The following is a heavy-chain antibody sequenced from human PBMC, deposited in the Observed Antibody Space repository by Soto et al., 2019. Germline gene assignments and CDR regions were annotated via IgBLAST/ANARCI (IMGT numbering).Heavy chain of an antibody. CDR2: MNPNSGNT. CDR3: ARATSLRDPRAQYYYYYYMDV. Sequence: VSVKVSCKASGYTFTSYDINWVRQATGQGLEWMGWMNPNSGNTGYAQKFQGRVTMTRNTSISTAYMELSSLRSEDTAVYYCARATSLRDPRAQYYYYYYMDVWGKGTTVTVSS. V-gene: IGHV1-8*01. CDR1: GYTFTSYD. J-gene: IGHJ6*03.